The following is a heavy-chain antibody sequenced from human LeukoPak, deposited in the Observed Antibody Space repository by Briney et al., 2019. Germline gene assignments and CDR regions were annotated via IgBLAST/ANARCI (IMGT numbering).Heavy chain of an antibody. V-gene: IGHV3-7*01. D-gene: IGHD3-22*01. Sequence: QPGGSLRLSCAASGFTFSSYWMSWVRQAPGKGLEWVANIKQDGSEKYYVDSVKGRFTISRDNAKNSLYLQMNSLRAEDTAVYYCARHYSLNSSGYYQFDYWGQGTLVTVSS. J-gene: IGHJ4*02. CDR3: ARHYSLNSSGYYQFDY. CDR2: IKQDGSEK. CDR1: GFTFSSYW.